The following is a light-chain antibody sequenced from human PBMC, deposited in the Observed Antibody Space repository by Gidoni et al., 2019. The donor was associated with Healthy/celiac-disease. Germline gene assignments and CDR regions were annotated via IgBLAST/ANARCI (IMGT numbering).Light chain of an antibody. Sequence: DIVMTQSPDSLAVSLGERATINCKSSQSVSYSSNNKNYLACYQQKPGQPPKLLIYWASTRESGVPDRFSGSGSGTDFTLTISSLQAEDVAVYYCQQYYSTPYSFGQGTKLEIK. CDR1: QSVSYSSNNKNY. J-gene: IGKJ2*03. CDR3: QQYYSTPYS. V-gene: IGKV4-1*01. CDR2: WAS.